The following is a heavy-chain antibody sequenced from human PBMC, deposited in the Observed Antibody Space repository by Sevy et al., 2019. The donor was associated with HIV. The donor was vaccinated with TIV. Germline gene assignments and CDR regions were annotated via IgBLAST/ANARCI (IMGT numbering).Heavy chain of an antibody. CDR3: AGGYAGMDV. CDR2: TYYRSKWYN. V-gene: IGHV6-1*01. Sequence: SQTLSLTCAISGDSVSSSSSTWTWIRQSPSRGLEWLGRTYYRSKWYNDYAVSMKGRITINPDTSKNQFSLQLNSVTPEDTAVYYWAGGYAGMDVWGQGTTVTVSS. J-gene: IGHJ6*02. D-gene: IGHD5-12*01. CDR1: GDSVSSSSST.